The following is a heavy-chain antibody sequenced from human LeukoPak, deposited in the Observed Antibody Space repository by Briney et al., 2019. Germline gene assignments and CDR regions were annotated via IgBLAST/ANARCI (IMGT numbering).Heavy chain of an antibody. D-gene: IGHD3-16*01. CDR2: IYFTGNT. V-gene: IGHV4-39*01. Sequence: PSETLSLTCTVSGGSISSDTYFWGWIRQPPGKGLEWIANIYFTGNTYYNPSLKSRATISVDTSKNQISLTLSSVTAADPAVYYCAREAHRGGGFDSWGQGTLVTVSS. CDR1: GGSISSDTYF. J-gene: IGHJ4*02. CDR3: AREAHRGGGFDS.